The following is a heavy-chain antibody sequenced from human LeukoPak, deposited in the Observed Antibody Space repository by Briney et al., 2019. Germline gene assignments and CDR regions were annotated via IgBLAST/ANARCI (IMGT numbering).Heavy chain of an antibody. V-gene: IGHV1-46*01. CDR1: GYTFTSYY. D-gene: IGHD6-19*01. Sequence: ASVKVSCKASGYTFTSYYMHWVRQAPGQGLEWMGIINPSGGSTSYALKFQGRVTMTRDTSTSTVYMELSSLRSEDTAVYYCARLAVPGPGGFDPWGQGTLVTVSS. CDR3: ARLAVPGPGGFDP. CDR2: INPSGGST. J-gene: IGHJ5*02.